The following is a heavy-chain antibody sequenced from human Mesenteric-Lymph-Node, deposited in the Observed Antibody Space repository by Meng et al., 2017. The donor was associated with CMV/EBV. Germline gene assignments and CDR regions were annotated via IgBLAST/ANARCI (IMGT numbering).Heavy chain of an antibody. Sequence: ASVKVSCKASRYTFTNYYMHWVRQAPGQGLEWMGIINPSGGSTSYAQKFQGRVTMTRDTSTNTGYIEVTSLRSEDTAVYYCARDGGGQQLGWYYYGMDVWGQGTTVTVSS. CDR3: ARDGGGQQLGWYYYGMDV. V-gene: IGHV1-46*01. CDR1: RYTFTNYY. D-gene: IGHD6-13*01. J-gene: IGHJ6*02. CDR2: INPSGGST.